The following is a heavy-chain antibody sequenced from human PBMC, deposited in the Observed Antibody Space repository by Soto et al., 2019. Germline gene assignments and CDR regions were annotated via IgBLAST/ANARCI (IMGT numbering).Heavy chain of an antibody. V-gene: IGHV3-30-3*01. CDR2: ISYDGSNK. CDR1: GFTFSSYA. J-gene: IGHJ4*02. D-gene: IGHD1-1*01. CDR3: AREGGTGTPWIVFDY. Sequence: QVQLVESGGGVVQPGRSLRLSCAASGFTFSSYAMHWVRQAPGKGLEWVAVISYDGSNKYYEDSVKGRFTISRDNSKNTLYLQMNSLRAEDTAVYYCAREGGTGTPWIVFDYWGQGTLVTVSS.